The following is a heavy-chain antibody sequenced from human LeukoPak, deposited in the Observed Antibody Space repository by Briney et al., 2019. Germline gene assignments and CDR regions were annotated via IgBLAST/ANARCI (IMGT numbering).Heavy chain of an antibody. D-gene: IGHD2-15*01. CDR2: ISAYNGNT. V-gene: IGHV1-18*01. Sequence: GASVKVSCKASGYTFTSYGISWVRQAPGQGLEWMGWISAYNGNTNYAQKLQGRVTMTTDTSTSTAYMELRSLRSDDTAVYYCASSKARGSGGSDNDAFDIWGQGTMVAVSS. CDR1: GYTFTSYG. CDR3: ASSKARGSGGSDNDAFDI. J-gene: IGHJ3*02.